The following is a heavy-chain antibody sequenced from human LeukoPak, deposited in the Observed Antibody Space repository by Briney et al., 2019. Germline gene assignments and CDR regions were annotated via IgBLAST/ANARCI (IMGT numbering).Heavy chain of an antibody. J-gene: IGHJ4*02. CDR1: GGTFSSYA. Sequence: SVKVSCKASGGTFSSYAISWVRQAPGQGLEWMGRIIPILGIANYAQKFQGRVTITADKSTSTAYMELSSLRSEDTAVYYCAKDVTKVATIERFDYWGQGTLVTVSS. CDR3: AKDVTKVATIERFDY. V-gene: IGHV1-69*04. CDR2: IIPILGIA. D-gene: IGHD5-24*01.